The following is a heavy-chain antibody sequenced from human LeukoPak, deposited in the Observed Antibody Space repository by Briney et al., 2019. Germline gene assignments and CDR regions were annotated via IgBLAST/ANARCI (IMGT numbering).Heavy chain of an antibody. Sequence: GGSLRLSCAASGFTFSSYAMSWVRQAPGKGLEWVSAISGSGGSTYYADSVKGRFTISRDNSKNTLYLQMNSLRAEDTAVYYCAKAGSYFVVVPAAMGNWFDPWGQGTLVTVSS. CDR2: ISGSGGST. J-gene: IGHJ5*02. D-gene: IGHD2-2*01. V-gene: IGHV3-23*01. CDR1: GFTFSSYA. CDR3: AKAGSYFVVVPAAMGNWFDP.